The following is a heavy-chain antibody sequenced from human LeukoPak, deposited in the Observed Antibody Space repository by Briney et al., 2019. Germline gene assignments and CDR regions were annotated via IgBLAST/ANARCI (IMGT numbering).Heavy chain of an antibody. Sequence: SETLSLTCAVSGGSISSYYWTWIRQPPGEGLEWIGYIYYTGSTNYNPSLKSRVTISVDTSKNQFSLRLSSVTAADTAVYYCARGESPGYSSSWGYWGQGTLVTVSS. CDR3: ARGESPGYSSSWGY. CDR1: GGSISSYY. CDR2: IYYTGST. D-gene: IGHD6-13*01. V-gene: IGHV4-59*01. J-gene: IGHJ4*02.